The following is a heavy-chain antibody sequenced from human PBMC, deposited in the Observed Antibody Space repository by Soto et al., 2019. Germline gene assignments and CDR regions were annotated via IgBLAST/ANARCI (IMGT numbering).Heavy chain of an antibody. CDR1: GYTFTSYG. J-gene: IGHJ3*02. CDR3: ARPGSAESKKAPHPPTDAFDI. Sequence: QVQLVQSGAEVKKPGASVKVSCKASGYTFTSYGISWARQAPGQGLEWMGWISAYNGNTNYAQKLQGRVTMTTDTSTSTAYMERRSLRSDDTAVYYCARPGSAESKKAPHPPTDAFDIWGQGTMVTVSS. D-gene: IGHD3-10*01. CDR2: ISAYNGNT. V-gene: IGHV1-18*01.